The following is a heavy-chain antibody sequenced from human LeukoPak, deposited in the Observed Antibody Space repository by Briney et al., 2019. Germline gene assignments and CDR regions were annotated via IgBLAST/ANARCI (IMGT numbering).Heavy chain of an antibody. D-gene: IGHD6-19*01. CDR1: GYTFTGYY. CDR3: ARVEQSGCPDY. V-gene: IGHV1-2*02. J-gene: IGHJ4*02. CDR2: INPNSGDT. Sequence: ASVKVSCKTSGYTFTGYYMHWVRQAPGQGLEWMGWINPNSGDTHYAQKFQGRVTMTRDTAISKAYMELSRLRSDDTAVYYCARVEQSGCPDYWGQGTLVTVSS.